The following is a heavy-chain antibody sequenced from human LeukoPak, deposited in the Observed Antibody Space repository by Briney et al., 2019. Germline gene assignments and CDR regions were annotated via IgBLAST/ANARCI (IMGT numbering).Heavy chain of an antibody. V-gene: IGHV1-69*13. CDR2: IIPIFGTA. CDR3: AREGAAAGMFYYYYGMDV. Sequence: SVKVSCKASGGTFISYAISWVRQAPGQGLEWMGGIIPIFGTANYAQKFQGRVTITADESTSTAYMELSSLRSEDTAVYYCAREGAAAGMFYYYYGMDVWGQGTTVTVSS. J-gene: IGHJ6*02. D-gene: IGHD6-13*01. CDR1: GGTFISYA.